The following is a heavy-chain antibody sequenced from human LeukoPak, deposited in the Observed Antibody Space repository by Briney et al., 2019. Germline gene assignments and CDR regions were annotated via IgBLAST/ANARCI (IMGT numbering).Heavy chain of an antibody. CDR2: IYTSGST. Sequence: SQTLSLTCTVSGGSISSGSYYWSWLRQPAGKGLEWIGRIYTSGSTNYNPSLKSRVTISVDTSKNQFSLKLSSVTAADTAVYYCARDTFSGSLADYWGQGTLVTVSS. J-gene: IGHJ4*02. D-gene: IGHD1-26*01. V-gene: IGHV4-61*02. CDR1: GGSISSGSYY. CDR3: ARDTFSGSLADY.